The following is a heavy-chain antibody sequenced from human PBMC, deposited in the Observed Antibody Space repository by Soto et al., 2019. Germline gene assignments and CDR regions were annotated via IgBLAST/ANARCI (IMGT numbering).Heavy chain of an antibody. CDR3: ATTSVAPAFDI. CDR1: GGSLSTYH. CDR2: IRNTGHS. V-gene: IGHV4-59*01. Sequence: QVQLHESGPGLVKPSETLSLICTVSGGSLSTYHWNWIRQTPGKGLEWLGYIRNTGHSSYNPSLKSRVTMSLDTSKNQISLNLNSVTAADTAVYYCATTSVAPAFDIWGQGTVVTV. J-gene: IGHJ3*02. D-gene: IGHD3-10*01.